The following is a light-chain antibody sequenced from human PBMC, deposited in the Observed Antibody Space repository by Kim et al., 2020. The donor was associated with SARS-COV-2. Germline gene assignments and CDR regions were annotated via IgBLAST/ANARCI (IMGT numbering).Light chain of an antibody. CDR3: NSRDSSGNLPV. CDR1: SLRSYY. Sequence: SSELTQDPAVSVALGQTVRITCQGDSLRSYYASWYQQKPGQAPVLVIYGKNNPPSGIPDRFSGSSSGNTASFTITGAQAEDEADYYCNSRDSSGNLPVFG. J-gene: IGLJ3*02. CDR2: GKN. V-gene: IGLV3-19*01.